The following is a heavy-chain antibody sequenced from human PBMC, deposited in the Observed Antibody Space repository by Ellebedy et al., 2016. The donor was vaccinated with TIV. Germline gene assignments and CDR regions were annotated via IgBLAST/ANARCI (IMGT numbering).Heavy chain of an antibody. CDR3: ARDGAVTTVFDY. Sequence: AASVKVSCKASGYTFTDYYIHWVRQAPGQGLEWMGWINPNSGGTNYAQKFQGWVTMTRDTSISTAYMELNRLRSDDTVLYYCARDGAVTTVFDYWGQGTLVTVSS. J-gene: IGHJ4*02. V-gene: IGHV1-2*04. CDR2: INPNSGGT. D-gene: IGHD4-17*01. CDR1: GYTFTDYY.